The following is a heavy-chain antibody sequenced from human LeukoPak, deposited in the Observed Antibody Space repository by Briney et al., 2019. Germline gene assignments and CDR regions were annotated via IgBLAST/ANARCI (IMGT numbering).Heavy chain of an antibody. CDR2: INAGGSST. Sequence: GGSLRLSCAASGFTFSSYWMHWVRKAPGKGLVWVSCINAGGSSTNYADSVKGRFTISRDNAKNTLYLQMNSLRAEDTAVYYCSRDHVAAFDYWGQGTLVTVSS. CDR1: GFTFSSYW. J-gene: IGHJ4*02. V-gene: IGHV3-74*01. CDR3: SRDHVAAFDY. D-gene: IGHD6-13*01.